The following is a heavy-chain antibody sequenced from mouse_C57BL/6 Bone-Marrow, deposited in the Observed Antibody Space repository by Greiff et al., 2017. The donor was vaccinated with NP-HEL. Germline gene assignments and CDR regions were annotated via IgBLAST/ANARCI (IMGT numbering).Heavy chain of an antibody. D-gene: IGHD1-1*01. J-gene: IGHJ3*01. CDR1: GYTFTSYW. Sequence: SVQQSCKASGYTFTSYWMHWVKQRPGRGLEWIGRIDPNSGGTKYNEKFKSKATLTVDKPSSTAYMQLSSLTSEDSAVYYCARSGYGSSYSAWFAYWGQGTLVTVSA. CDR2: IDPNSGGT. CDR3: ARSGYGSSYSAWFAY. V-gene: IGHV1-72*01.